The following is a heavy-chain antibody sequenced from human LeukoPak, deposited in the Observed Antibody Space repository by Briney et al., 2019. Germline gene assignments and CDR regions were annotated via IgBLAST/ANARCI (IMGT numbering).Heavy chain of an antibody. D-gene: IGHD3-3*01. CDR3: AKDHDYDFWSGSLYYFDY. CDR2: ISGSGGST. CDR1: GFTFSSYA. V-gene: IGHV3-23*01. Sequence: GGSLRLSCAASGFTFSSYAMSWVRQAPGKGLEWVSAISGSGGSTYYADSVKGRFTISRDNSKNTLYLQMNSLRAEDTAVYYCAKDHDYDFWSGSLYYFDYWGQGTLVTVSS. J-gene: IGHJ4*02.